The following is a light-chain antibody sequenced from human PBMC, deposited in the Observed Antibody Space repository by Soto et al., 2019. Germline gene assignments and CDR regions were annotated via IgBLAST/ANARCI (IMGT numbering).Light chain of an antibody. Sequence: DIVLTQSPVTVSVSPGERATLSCRASQSVSTKLAWYQHKLGQAPRLLIYGASTRVTGIAARFSGSGSGTDFTLTINYLKSEDSGTYYYQHYNNGHPPVTFGGGTKVEI. J-gene: IGKJ4*01. CDR2: GAS. CDR3: QHYNNGHPPVT. CDR1: QSVSTK. V-gene: IGKV3-15*01.